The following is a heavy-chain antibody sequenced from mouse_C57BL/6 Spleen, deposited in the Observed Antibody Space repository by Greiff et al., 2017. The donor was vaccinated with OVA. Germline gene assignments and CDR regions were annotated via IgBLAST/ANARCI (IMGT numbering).Heavy chain of an antibody. Sequence: VKLQESGAELVRPGASVTLSCKASGYTFTDYEMHWVKQTPVHGLEWIGAIDPETGGTAYNQKFKGKAILTADKSSSTAYMELRSLTSEDSAVYYCTRYYTLYYAMDYWGQGTSVTVSS. CDR2: IDPETGGT. J-gene: IGHJ4*01. D-gene: IGHD2-12*01. CDR1: GYTFTDYE. V-gene: IGHV1-15*01. CDR3: TRYYTLYYAMDY.